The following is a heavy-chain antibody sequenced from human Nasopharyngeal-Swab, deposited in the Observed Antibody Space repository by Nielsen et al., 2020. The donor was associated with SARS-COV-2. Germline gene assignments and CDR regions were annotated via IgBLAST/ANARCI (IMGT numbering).Heavy chain of an antibody. V-gene: IGHV5-51*01. Sequence: GESLKISCMASGYSFVNHWIGRVRQKPGKGLEWMGIIYPGDSDTRYSPSFQGQVTISADKSISTAYLQWSSLKASDTAMYYCARSSGNSLDYWGQGTLVTVSS. J-gene: IGHJ4*02. CDR2: IYPGDSDT. CDR3: ARSSGNSLDY. D-gene: IGHD4-23*01. CDR1: GYSFVNHW.